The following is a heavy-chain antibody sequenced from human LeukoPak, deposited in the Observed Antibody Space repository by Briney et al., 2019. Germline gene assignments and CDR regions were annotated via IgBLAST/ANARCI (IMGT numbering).Heavy chain of an antibody. D-gene: IGHD2-2*01. V-gene: IGHV1-2*02. J-gene: IGHJ3*02. CDR3: ARGLRAGALDI. Sequence: ASVKVSCKASGYTFTGYYMHWVRQAPGQGREWMGWINSNSGGTNYAQKFQGRVTMTRDTSISTAYMELRRLRYDDTAVHYCARGLRAGALDIWGQGTMVTVSS. CDR2: INSNSGGT. CDR1: GYTFTGYY.